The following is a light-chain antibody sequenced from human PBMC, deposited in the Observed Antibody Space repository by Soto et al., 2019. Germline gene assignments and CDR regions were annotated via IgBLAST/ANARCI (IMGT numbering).Light chain of an antibody. CDR1: SSDVGGYNY. V-gene: IGLV2-14*01. Sequence: QSVLTQPASVSGSPGQSITISCIATSSDVGGYNYVSWYQQHPGKAPKLISNRPSGVSNRFSGSKSGNTASLTISGLQAEDEADYYCSSYTSSSTLVVFGGGTKLTVL. CDR2: S. J-gene: IGLJ2*01. CDR3: SSYTSSSTLVV.